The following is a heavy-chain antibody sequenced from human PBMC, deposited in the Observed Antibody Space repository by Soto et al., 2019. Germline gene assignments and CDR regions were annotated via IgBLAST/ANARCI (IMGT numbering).Heavy chain of an antibody. CDR2: INHSGST. CDR3: ASWAATMVRGVTVDY. CDR1: GGSFSGYY. J-gene: IGHJ4*02. V-gene: IGHV4-34*01. Sequence: SETLSLTCAVYGGSFSGYYWSWIRQPPGKGLEWIGEINHSGSTNYNPSLKSRVTISVDTSKNQFSLKLSSVTAADTAVYYCASWAATMVRGVTVDYWGQGTLVTVSS. D-gene: IGHD3-10*01.